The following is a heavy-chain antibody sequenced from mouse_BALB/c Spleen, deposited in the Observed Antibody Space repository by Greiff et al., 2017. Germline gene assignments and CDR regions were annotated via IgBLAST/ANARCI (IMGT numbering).Heavy chain of an antibody. J-gene: IGHJ2*01. Sequence: EVKLQESGPGLVKPSQSLSLTCSVTGYSFTSGYYWNWIRQFPGNKLEWMGYISYDGSNNYNPSLKNRISITRDTSKNQFFLMLNSVTTEDTATYYCARGSYYGYFDYWGQGTTLTVSS. CDR2: ISYDGSN. CDR1: GYSFTSGYY. CDR3: ARGSYYGYFDY. D-gene: IGHD1-1*02. V-gene: IGHV3-6*02.